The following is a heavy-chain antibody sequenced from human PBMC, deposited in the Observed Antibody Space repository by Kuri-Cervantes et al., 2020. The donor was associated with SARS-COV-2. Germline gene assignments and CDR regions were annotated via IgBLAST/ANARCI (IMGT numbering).Heavy chain of an antibody. D-gene: IGHD2-21*01. CDR1: GFNFSRAD. Sequence: GESLKISCAASGFNFSRADMHWVRQAPGKGLEWVAFISYDGKHKKCIGPGKGRFAISRDNSQNTLLLQMTSLRSEDTAMYYCAKDHFGVHDFWGQGTLVTVSS. V-gene: IGHV3-30*18. J-gene: IGHJ4*02. CDR3: AKDHFGVHDF. CDR2: ISYDGKHK.